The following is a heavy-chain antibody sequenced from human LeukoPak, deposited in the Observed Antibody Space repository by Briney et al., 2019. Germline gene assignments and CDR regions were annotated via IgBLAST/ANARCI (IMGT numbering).Heavy chain of an antibody. CDR3: ARLHCSSTSCYTASLSEFDP. CDR1: GYSFTSYW. J-gene: IGHJ5*02. D-gene: IGHD2-2*02. V-gene: IGHV5-51*01. CDR2: IYPGDSDT. Sequence: GESLKISCKGSGYSFTSYWIGWVRQMPGKGLGWMGIIYPGDSDTRYSPSFQGQVTISADKSISTAYLQWSSLKASDIAMYYCARLHCSSTSCYTASLSEFDPWGQGTLVTVSS.